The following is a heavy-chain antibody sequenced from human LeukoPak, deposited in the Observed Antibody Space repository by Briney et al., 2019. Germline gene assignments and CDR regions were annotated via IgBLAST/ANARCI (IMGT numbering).Heavy chain of an antibody. CDR3: AKDEAKTFDI. CDR2: ISYDGSNK. V-gene: IGHV3-30*18. CDR1: GFTFSSYG. J-gene: IGHJ3*02. Sequence: PGGSLRLSCTASGFTFSSYGMHWVRQAPGKGLEWVAVISYDGSNKYYADSVKGRFTISRDNYKNTLYLQMNSLRAEDTAVYYCAKDEAKTFDIWGQGTMVTVSS.